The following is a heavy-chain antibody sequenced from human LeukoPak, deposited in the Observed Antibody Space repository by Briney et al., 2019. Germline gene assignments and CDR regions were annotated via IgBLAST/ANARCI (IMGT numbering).Heavy chain of an antibody. J-gene: IGHJ4*02. CDR1: GFTFSSYG. V-gene: IGHV3-7*01. CDR3: ARNKRGDY. D-gene: IGHD1/OR15-1a*01. Sequence: GGSLRLSCAASGFTFSSYGMSWVRQAPGKGLEWVANIKQDGSEKQYVDSVKGRFTISRDNAKNSLYLQMNSLRVEDTAVYYCARNKRGDYWGQGTLVTVSS. CDR2: IKQDGSEK.